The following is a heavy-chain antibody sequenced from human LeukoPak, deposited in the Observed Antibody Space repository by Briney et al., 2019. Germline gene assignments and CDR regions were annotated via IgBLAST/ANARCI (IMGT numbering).Heavy chain of an antibody. V-gene: IGHV3-74*01. CDR3: ARQSRDGSKTRGYYFDS. D-gene: IGHD3-10*01. CDR2: INGDGIST. CDR1: GFTFSNYW. Sequence: GGSLRLSCAASGFTFSNYWMHWVRQAPEKGLVWVSRINGDGISTGYADSVKGRFTVSRDNAKKTLYLQMNSLRAEDTAVYYCARQSRDGSKTRGYYFDSWGQGTLVTVSS. J-gene: IGHJ4*02.